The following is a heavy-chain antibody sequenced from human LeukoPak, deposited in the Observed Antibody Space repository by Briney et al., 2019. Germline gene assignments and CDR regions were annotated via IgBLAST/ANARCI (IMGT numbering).Heavy chain of an antibody. D-gene: IGHD4-17*01. CDR1: GFTFSSYE. V-gene: IGHV3-48*03. Sequence: GGSLRLSCAASGFTFSSYEMNWVRQAPGKGLEWVSYISSSGSTIYYADSVKGRFTISRDNAKNSLYLQMNSLRAEDTAVYYCAKPYPTLTTSGVLDNWGQGTLVTVSS. J-gene: IGHJ4*02. CDR3: AKPYPTLTTSGVLDN. CDR2: ISSSGSTI.